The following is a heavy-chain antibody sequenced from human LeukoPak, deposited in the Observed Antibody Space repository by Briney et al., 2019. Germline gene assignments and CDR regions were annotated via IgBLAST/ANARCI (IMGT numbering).Heavy chain of an antibody. CDR2: IYPGDSDT. J-gene: IGHJ2*01. V-gene: IGHV5-51*01. D-gene: IGHD4-23*01. CDR3: ARRVVNNRNWYFNL. CDR1: GYNFSNYW. Sequence: GESLKISCKGSGYNFSNYWIAWVRQMPGKGLEYMGIIYPGDSDTRYSPSFQGQVTISADKSISSACLQWSSLKTSDTAMYYCARRVVNNRNWYFNLWGRGTLVTVSS.